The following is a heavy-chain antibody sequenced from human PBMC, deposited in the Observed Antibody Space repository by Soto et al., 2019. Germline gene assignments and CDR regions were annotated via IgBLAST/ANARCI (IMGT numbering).Heavy chain of an antibody. Sequence: SETLSLTCTVSGGSISSYYWSWIRQRPGKGLEWIGYIYYSGSTNYNPSLRSRVTISVDTSKNQCSLKLSSVTAADTAVYYCARDLSSSIAVAGTYYYYYDMDVWGKGTTVTAP. D-gene: IGHD6-19*01. CDR3: ARDLSSSIAVAGTYYYYYDMDV. V-gene: IGHV4-59*01. CDR2: IYYSGST. J-gene: IGHJ6*03. CDR1: GGSISSYY.